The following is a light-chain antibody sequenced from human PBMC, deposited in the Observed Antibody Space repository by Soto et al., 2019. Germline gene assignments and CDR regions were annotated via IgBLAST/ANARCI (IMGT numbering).Light chain of an antibody. CDR2: EVN. CDR1: SSDVGTHNY. V-gene: IGLV2-8*01. Sequence: QSALTQPPSASGSPGQSVTISCTGTSSDVGTHNYVSWYQQNPGKAPKLMLYEVNKRPSGVPDRFSGSKSGNTASLTVSGLQAEDEANYYCSSYAGNKLLFGGGTKLTVL. CDR3: SSYAGNKLL. J-gene: IGLJ2*01.